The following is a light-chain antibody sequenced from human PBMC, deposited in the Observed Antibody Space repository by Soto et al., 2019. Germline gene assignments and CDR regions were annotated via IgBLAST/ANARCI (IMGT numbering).Light chain of an antibody. V-gene: IGLV2-14*03. CDR2: EVN. Sequence: QSALAQPASVSGSPGESLTISCTGSSSDIGTYDFVSWYQQLPGKAPKLLMFEVNKRPSGVSDRFSGPKSGITASLTISGLQADDEADYYCCSDTSSPYLFGSGTKVTVL. CDR1: SSDIGTYDF. J-gene: IGLJ1*01. CDR3: CSDTSSPYL.